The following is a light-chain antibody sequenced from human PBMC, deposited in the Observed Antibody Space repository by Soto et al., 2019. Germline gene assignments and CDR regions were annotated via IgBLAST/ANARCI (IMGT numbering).Light chain of an antibody. Sequence: QSALTQPPSAPGSPGQSVTISCTGTKNDIVVYDFVSWYQHHPGKAPRLIIYEVVQRPSGVPDRFSGSKSGNTASLTVSGLQAADEADYFCKSYAGSNTYVFGSGTKLTVL. V-gene: IGLV2-8*01. CDR2: EVV. CDR1: KNDIVVYDF. J-gene: IGLJ1*01. CDR3: KSYAGSNTYV.